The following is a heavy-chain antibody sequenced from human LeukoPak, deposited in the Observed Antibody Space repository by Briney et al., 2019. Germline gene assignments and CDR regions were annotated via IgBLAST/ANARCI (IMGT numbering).Heavy chain of an antibody. CDR3: ARDPYYYDSSGYYSNWFDP. Sequence: ASVKVSCKASGYTFTSYGISWVRQAPGQGLELMGWISAYNGNTNYAQKLQGRVTMTTDTSTSTAYMELRSLRSDDTAVYYCARDPYYYDSSGYYSNWFDPWGQGTLVTVSS. V-gene: IGHV1-18*01. CDR1: GYTFTSYG. CDR2: ISAYNGNT. D-gene: IGHD3-22*01. J-gene: IGHJ5*02.